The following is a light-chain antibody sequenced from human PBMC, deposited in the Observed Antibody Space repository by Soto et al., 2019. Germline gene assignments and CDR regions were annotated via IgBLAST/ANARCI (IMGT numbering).Light chain of an antibody. V-gene: IGKV1-5*01. Sequence: DIQMTQSPSTLSASVGDRVTITCRASQSISNWLAWFQQKPGKAPKLLIYDPSNLESGVPSRFSGSGSATEFTLPISSLQPDDFATYYCHQYYSYVYTFGQGTKVEIK. CDR1: QSISNW. J-gene: IGKJ2*01. CDR3: HQYYSYVYT. CDR2: DPS.